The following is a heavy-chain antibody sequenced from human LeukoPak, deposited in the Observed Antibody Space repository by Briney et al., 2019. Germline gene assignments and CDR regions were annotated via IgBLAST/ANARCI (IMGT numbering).Heavy chain of an antibody. CDR3: ARDESGYSYLMDV. V-gene: IGHV3-30-3*01. CDR2: ISYDGSNK. D-gene: IGHD5-18*01. CDR1: GFTFSSYA. J-gene: IGHJ6*02. Sequence: GGSLRLSCAASGFTFSSYAMHWVRQAPGKGLEWVAVISYDGSNKYYADSVKGRFTISGDNSKNTLYLQMNSLRAEDTAVYYCARDESGYSYLMDVWGQGTTVTVSS.